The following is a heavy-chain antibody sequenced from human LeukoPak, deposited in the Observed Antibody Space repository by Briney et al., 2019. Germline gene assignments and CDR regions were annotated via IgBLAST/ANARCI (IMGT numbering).Heavy chain of an antibody. J-gene: IGHJ4*02. Sequence: GASVKVSCKASGGTFSNYAISWVRQAPGQGLEWMGGIIPIFGTANYAQKFQGRVTITADESTSTAYMELSSLRSEDTAVYYCASKLGYCSGGSCYEWALWGQGTLVTVSS. CDR3: ASKLGYCSGGSCYEWAL. CDR2: IIPIFGTA. D-gene: IGHD2-15*01. V-gene: IGHV1-69*13. CDR1: GGTFSNYA.